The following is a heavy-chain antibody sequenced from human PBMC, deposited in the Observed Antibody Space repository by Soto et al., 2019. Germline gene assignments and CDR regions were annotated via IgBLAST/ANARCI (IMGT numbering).Heavy chain of an antibody. CDR3: AADARYCSGGNCEAY. D-gene: IGHD2-15*01. CDR2: IVVGSGHT. J-gene: IGHJ4*02. CDR1: GFTFTSSA. V-gene: IGHV1-58*02. Sequence: QMQLVQSGPEVKKPGTSVKVSCKASGFTFTSSAMQWVRQARGQRLEWIGWIVVGSGHTNYAQKFQERVTITGDIPTSPANIELSNLRSEDTTVYYCAADARYCSGGNCEAYWAQGTLVTVSS.